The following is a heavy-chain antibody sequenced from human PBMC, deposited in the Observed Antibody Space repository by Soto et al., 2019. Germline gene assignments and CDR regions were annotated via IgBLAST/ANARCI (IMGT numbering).Heavy chain of an antibody. CDR2: INQDGTKI. D-gene: IGHD3-3*01. Sequence: PWGSLRLSCAASGSSIISHWIIFVRHSPCKWLEWVANINQDGTKIHYVDSVKGRFTISRDNAKNSLHLQLSSLRADDTAVYFCARGEEWLLLSLQGVFDQWGQGTLVTVSS. CDR1: GSSIISHW. CDR3: ARGEEWLLLSLQGVFDQ. V-gene: IGHV3-7*03. J-gene: IGHJ4*02.